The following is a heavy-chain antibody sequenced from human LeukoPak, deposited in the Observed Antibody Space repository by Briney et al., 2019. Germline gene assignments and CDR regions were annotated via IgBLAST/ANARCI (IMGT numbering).Heavy chain of an antibody. Sequence: SETLSLTCIVSGGSISSGSYYWSWIRQPAGKGLEWIGHINTSGNTNYNPSLKSRVTISVDTSKNQFSLKLSSVTAADTAVYYCARGHSSPTYYYYYYYMDVWGKGTTVTVSS. V-gene: IGHV4-61*09. CDR2: INTSGNT. J-gene: IGHJ6*03. D-gene: IGHD6-13*01. CDR1: GGSISSGSYY. CDR3: ARGHSSPTYYYYYYYMDV.